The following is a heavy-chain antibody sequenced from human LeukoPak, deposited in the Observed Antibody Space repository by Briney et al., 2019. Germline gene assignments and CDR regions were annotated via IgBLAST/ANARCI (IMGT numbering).Heavy chain of an antibody. J-gene: IGHJ6*02. V-gene: IGHV3-21*01. D-gene: IGHD1-1*01. CDR3: ATPFRDNFYGRDV. CDR1: GFTFSSYS. CDR2: ISSSSNLI. Sequence: GGSLRLSCAASGFTFSSYSMNWVRQAPGRGLEWVASISSSSNLIYYADSLKGRFTISRDNSEKSLYLQMNSLRAGDTSVYYCATPFRDNFYGRDVWGQGTTVIVSS.